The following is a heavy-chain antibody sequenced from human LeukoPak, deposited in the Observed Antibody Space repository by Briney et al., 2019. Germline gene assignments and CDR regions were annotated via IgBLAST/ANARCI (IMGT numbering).Heavy chain of an antibody. D-gene: IGHD5-12*01. J-gene: IGHJ3*02. V-gene: IGHV1-69*04. CDR1: GGTFSSYA. CDR2: IIPILGIA. CDR3: ARAYSGYDFGVFGI. Sequence: SVKVSCKASGGTFSSYAISWVRQAPGQGLEWMGRIIPILGIANYAQKFQGRVTITADKSTSTAYMELSSLRSEDTAVYYCARAYSGYDFGVFGIWGQGTMVTVSS.